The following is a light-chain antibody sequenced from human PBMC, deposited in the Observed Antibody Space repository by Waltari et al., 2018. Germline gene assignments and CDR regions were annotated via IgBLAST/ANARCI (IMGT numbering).Light chain of an antibody. CDR1: QSLLFRSNNKNY. CDR2: WAS. CDR3: QQYYHIART. Sequence: DPVMTQSPDPLAVSLGERATSNCKSSQSLLFRSNNKNYLAWYQQKPGQPPKLLIHWASTRESGVPDRFSGSGSGTDFTLTISSLQAEDVAVYYCQQYYHIARTFGQGTRVEIK. V-gene: IGKV4-1*01. J-gene: IGKJ1*01.